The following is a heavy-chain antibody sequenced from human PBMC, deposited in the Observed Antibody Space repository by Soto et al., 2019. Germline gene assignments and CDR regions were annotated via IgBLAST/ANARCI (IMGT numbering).Heavy chain of an antibody. CDR1: GGSVSSGSYY. D-gene: IGHD3-3*01. CDR3: ARGGITIYYYYYGMDV. J-gene: IGHJ6*02. V-gene: IGHV4-61*01. Sequence: SETLSFTCTVSGGSVSSGSYYWSWIRQPPGKGLEWIGYIYYSGSTNYNPSLKSRVTISVDTPKNQFSLKLSSVTAADTAVYYCARGGITIYYYYYGMDVWGQGTTVTVSS. CDR2: IYYSGST.